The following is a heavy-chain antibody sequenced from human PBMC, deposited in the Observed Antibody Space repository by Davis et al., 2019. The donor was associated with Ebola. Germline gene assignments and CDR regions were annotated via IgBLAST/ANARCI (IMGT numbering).Heavy chain of an antibody. CDR3: ARGSGHSGWVYNY. CDR2: IKSDGNSA. CDR1: GFTLSNYW. J-gene: IGHJ4*02. V-gene: IGHV3-74*01. Sequence: GESLKISCAASGFTLSNYWMHWVRQGPGKGLAWLSRIKSDGNSASYADSVKGRFTISRDNAKNSLYLQMNSLSAEDTAVYYCARGSGHSGWVYNYWGQGTLVTVSS. D-gene: IGHD6-19*01.